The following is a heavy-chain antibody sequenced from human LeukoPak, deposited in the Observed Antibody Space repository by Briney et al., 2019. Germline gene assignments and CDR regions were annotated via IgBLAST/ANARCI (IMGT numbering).Heavy chain of an antibody. J-gene: IGHJ4*02. CDR2: LSYRGDT. CDR1: GDSISSSTYY. V-gene: IGHV4-39*01. CDR3: ARQVYSGGWYGPFDY. Sequence: SETLSLTCTVSGDSISSSTYYLGWFRQPPGKGLEWIGSLSYRGDTYYNPSLRSRLTISVDTSESHFSLNLTSLAAADTAVYYCARQVYSGGWYGPFDYWGQGTLVTVSS. D-gene: IGHD6-19*01.